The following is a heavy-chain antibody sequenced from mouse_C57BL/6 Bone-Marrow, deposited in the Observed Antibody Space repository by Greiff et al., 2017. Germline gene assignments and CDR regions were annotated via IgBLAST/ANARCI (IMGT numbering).Heavy chain of an antibody. V-gene: IGHV1-50*01. D-gene: IGHD2-13*01. CDR1: GYTFTSYW. CDR3: ARVGLECDY. CDR2: IDPSDSYT. Sequence: VQLQQPGAELVKPGASVKLSCKASGYTFTSYWMQWVKQRPGQGLEWIGEIDPSDSYTNYNQKFKGKATLTVDTSSSTAYMQLSSLTSEDSAVYYSARVGLECDYWGEGTTLTVS. J-gene: IGHJ2*01.